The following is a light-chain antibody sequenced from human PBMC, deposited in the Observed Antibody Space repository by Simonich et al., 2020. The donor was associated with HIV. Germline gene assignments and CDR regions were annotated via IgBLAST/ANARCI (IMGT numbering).Light chain of an antibody. J-gene: IGLJ2*01. CDR1: TGAVGVYNY. CDR2: DVS. V-gene: IGLV2-14*01. Sequence: HSALTHPAPVSGPPGHSLPISCPGPTGAVGVYNYFSWYQQHPGKAPKLWIYDVSKRPAGVSNRFSGSKAGNTASLTISGLQAEDEADYYCSSYTSSSTVVFGGGTKLTVL. CDR3: SSYTSSSTVV.